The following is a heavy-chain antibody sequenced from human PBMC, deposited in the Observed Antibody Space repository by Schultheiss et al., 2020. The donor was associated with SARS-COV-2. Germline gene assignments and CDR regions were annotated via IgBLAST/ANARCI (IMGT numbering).Heavy chain of an antibody. V-gene: IGHV4-34*01. CDR2: INHSGST. CDR3: ARGPDYIAAAGTVYFDY. CDR1: GGSFSGYY. D-gene: IGHD6-13*01. Sequence: GSLRLSCAVYGGSFSGYYWSWIRQPPGKGLEWIGEINHSGSTNYNPSLKSRVTISVDTSKNQFSLKLSSVTAADTAVYYCARGPDYIAAAGTVYFDYWGQGTLVTVSS. J-gene: IGHJ4*02.